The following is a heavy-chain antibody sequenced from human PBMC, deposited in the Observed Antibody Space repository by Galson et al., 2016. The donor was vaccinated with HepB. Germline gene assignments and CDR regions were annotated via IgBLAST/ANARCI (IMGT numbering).Heavy chain of an antibody. CDR3: ARFIASPWNDYYYYGMDV. V-gene: IGHV3-30*14. D-gene: IGHD1-1*01. Sequence: RLSCADSGFIFRSYAMNWVRDAPGKGLEWLAVISNDGSNKYFADSVKGRFTISRDNSKKALYHQMNSLSAEDTAIYYCARFIASPWNDYYYYGMDVWGKGTTVTVSS. CDR2: ISNDGSNK. CDR1: GFIFRSYA. J-gene: IGHJ6*04.